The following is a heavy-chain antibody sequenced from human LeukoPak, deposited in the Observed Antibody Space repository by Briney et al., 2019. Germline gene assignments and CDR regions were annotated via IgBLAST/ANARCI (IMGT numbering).Heavy chain of an antibody. CDR2: IRYDGSNK. CDR1: GFTFSSYG. CDR3: AKDPRPGYDFWSGYLSYYYYMDV. Sequence: PGGSLRLSCAASGFTFSSYGMHWVRQAPGKGLEWVAFIRYDGSNKYYADSVKGRFTISRDNSKNTLYLQMNSLRAEDTAVYYCAKDPRPGYDFWSGYLSYYYYMDVWGKGTTVTVSS. J-gene: IGHJ6*03. D-gene: IGHD3-3*01. V-gene: IGHV3-30*02.